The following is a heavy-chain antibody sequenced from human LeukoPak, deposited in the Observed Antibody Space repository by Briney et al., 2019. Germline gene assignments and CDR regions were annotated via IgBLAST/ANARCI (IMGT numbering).Heavy chain of an antibody. Sequence: GGSLRLSCAASGFTFSSYSMNWVRQAPGKGLEWVSYISSSSSTIYYADSVKGRFTISRDNAKNSLYLQMNSLRAEDTAVYYCAKDRGSGWPQFDYWGQGTLVTVSS. J-gene: IGHJ4*02. D-gene: IGHD6-19*01. CDR3: AKDRGSGWPQFDY. V-gene: IGHV3-48*04. CDR1: GFTFSSYS. CDR2: ISSSSSTI.